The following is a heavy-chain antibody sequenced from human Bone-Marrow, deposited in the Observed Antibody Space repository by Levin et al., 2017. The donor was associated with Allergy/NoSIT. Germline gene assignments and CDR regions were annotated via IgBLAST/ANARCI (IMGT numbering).Heavy chain of an antibody. CDR1: NGSLTTYY. CDR3: ARVSRWKQPQSYYFGMDV. J-gene: IGHJ6*02. D-gene: IGHD5-24*01. Sequence: PSETLSLTCAVYNGSLTTYYWSWIRQPPGKGLEWIGEINHSGSTNYNPSLKSRVTMSVDTSKNHFSLKLSSVTAADTAMYYCARVSRWKQPQSYYFGMDVWGQGTTVTVSS. V-gene: IGHV4-34*01. CDR2: INHSGST.